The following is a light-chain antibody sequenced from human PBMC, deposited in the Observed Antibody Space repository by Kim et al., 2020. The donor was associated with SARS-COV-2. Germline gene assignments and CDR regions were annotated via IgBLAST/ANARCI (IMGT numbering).Light chain of an antibody. CDR3: SSFTSISTTV. V-gene: IGLV2-14*04. CDR1: SSDVGGYNY. CDR2: DVS. J-gene: IGLJ2*01. Sequence: GPSITISCTGTSSDVGGYNYVSWYQQHPGKAPKVMIYDVSKRPSGVSNRFSGSKSGNTASLTISGLQAEDEADYYCSSFTSISTTVFGGGTQLTVL.